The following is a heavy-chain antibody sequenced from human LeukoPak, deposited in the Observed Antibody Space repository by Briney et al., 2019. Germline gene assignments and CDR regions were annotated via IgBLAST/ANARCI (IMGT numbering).Heavy chain of an antibody. J-gene: IGHJ4*02. CDR3: ARDIRAAASAGY. CDR2: INPSGGST. D-gene: IGHD6-13*01. V-gene: IGHV1-46*01. Sequence: ASVKVSCKASGYTFTTYYVHWVRQAPGQGLEWMGIINPSGGSTTYAQKFRGRLTMTRDMSTSTAYMELRSLRSDDTAVYYCARDIRAAASAGYWGQGTLVTVSS. CDR1: GYTFTTYY.